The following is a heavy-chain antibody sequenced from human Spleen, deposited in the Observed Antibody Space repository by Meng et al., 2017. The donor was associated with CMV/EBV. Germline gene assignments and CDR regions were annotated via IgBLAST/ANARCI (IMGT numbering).Heavy chain of an antibody. J-gene: IGHJ6*02. CDR1: GFTFRSYA. Sequence: GESLKISCGASGFTFRSYAIHWVRQAPGKGLEWVAVISYDGSNKYYADSVKGRFTISRDNSKNTLYLQMNSLRAEDTAVYYCARMGSGYGSGSEAYYYYGMDVWGQGTTVTVSS. V-gene: IGHV3-30-3*01. D-gene: IGHD3-10*01. CDR3: ARMGSGYGSGSEAYYYYGMDV. CDR2: ISYDGSNK.